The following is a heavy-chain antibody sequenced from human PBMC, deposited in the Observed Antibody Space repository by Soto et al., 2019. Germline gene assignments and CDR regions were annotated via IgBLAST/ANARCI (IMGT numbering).Heavy chain of an antibody. D-gene: IGHD3-3*01. Sequence: PSQTLSLTCAISGDSVSSNSAAWNWIRQPPSRGLEWLGRTYYRSKWCNDYAVSVKSRITINPDTSKNQFSLQLNSVTPEDTAVYYCARDLYYDFWSGFPRPFDYWGQGTLVTVSS. CDR2: TYYRSKWCN. J-gene: IGHJ4*02. CDR3: ARDLYYDFWSGFPRPFDY. CDR1: GDSVSSNSAA. V-gene: IGHV6-1*01.